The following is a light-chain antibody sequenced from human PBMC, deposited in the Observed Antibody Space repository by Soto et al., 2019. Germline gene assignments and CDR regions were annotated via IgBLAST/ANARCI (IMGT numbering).Light chain of an antibody. CDR1: SSNIGSNA. CDR3: APWDDSLNGPV. J-gene: IGLJ3*02. V-gene: IGLV1-44*01. Sequence: QSVLTQPPSASRTPGQRVTISCSGGSSNIGSNAVNWYQQLPGTAPKLLIYRDNQRPSGVPDRFSGSKSGTSASLAISGLQSEDEGDSYCAPWDDSLNGPVFGGGTKLTVL. CDR2: RDN.